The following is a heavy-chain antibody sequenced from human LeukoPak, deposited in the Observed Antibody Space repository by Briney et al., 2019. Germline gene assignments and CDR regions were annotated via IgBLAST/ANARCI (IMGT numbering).Heavy chain of an antibody. D-gene: IGHD4-11*01. CDR3: ARTTRIDYTSCWFDP. V-gene: IGHV2-70*11. J-gene: IGHJ5*02. CDR1: GFSLSTSGMC. Sequence: SGPTLVNPTQTLTLTCTFSGFSLSTSGMCVSWIRQPPGKALEWLARIDWDDDEYYNTSLKTRLTISKDTSKNQVVLTMTNMDPVDTATYYCARTTRIDYTSCWFDPWGQGALVTVSS. CDR2: IDWDDDE.